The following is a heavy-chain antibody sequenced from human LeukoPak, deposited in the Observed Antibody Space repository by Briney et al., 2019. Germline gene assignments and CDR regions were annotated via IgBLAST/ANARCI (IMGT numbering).Heavy chain of an antibody. Sequence: PSGTLSLTCAVSRGSISSNWWSWVRQSPGKGLEWIGEIFHSGSTNYNPSLKSRVTISLDQSKSQFSLKLSSVTAADTAIYYCVGNGYYSVDYWGLGTLVTVSS. CDR1: RGSISSNW. V-gene: IGHV4-4*02. CDR3: VGNGYYSVDY. CDR2: IFHSGST. J-gene: IGHJ4*02. D-gene: IGHD3-22*01.